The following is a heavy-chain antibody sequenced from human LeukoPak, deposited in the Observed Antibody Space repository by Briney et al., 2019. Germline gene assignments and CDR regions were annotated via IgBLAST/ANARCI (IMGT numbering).Heavy chain of an antibody. CDR2: IYYSGST. D-gene: IGHD1-1*01. Sequence: SETLSLTCTVSGGSITTSSYYWGWIRQPPGKGLEWIGIIYYSGSTYYNPSLKGRVTISVDTSKNQFSLKLSSVTAADTAVYYCARAFRARYFDLWGQGTLVTVSS. J-gene: IGHJ5*02. V-gene: IGHV4-39*01. CDR1: GGSITTSSYY. CDR3: ARAFRARYFDL.